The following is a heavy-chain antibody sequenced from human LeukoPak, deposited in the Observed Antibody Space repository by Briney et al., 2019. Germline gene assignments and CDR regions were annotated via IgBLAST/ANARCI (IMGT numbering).Heavy chain of an antibody. V-gene: IGHV3-11*05. CDR1: GFTFSDYY. Sequence: PGGSLRLSCAASGFTFSDYYMSWIRQAPGKGLEWVSYISSSSSYTNYADSVKGRFTIPRDNAKNSLYLQMNSLRAEDTAIYYCARAQCPGASCYSDAFDIWGQATMVTVSS. J-gene: IGHJ3*02. D-gene: IGHD2-15*01. CDR2: ISSSSSYT. CDR3: ARAQCPGASCYSDAFDI.